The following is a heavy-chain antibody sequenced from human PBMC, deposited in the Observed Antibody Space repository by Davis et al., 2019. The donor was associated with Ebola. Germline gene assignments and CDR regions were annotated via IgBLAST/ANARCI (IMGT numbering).Heavy chain of an antibody. Sequence: SETLSLTCAVYGGSFSDYYWSWIRQPPGKGLEWIGEINHSGSTNYNPSLKSRVTISVDTSKNQFSLKLSSVTAADTAVYYCARLTYYYGSGSYYKLKYYFDYWGQGTLVTVSS. V-gene: IGHV4-34*01. D-gene: IGHD3-10*01. J-gene: IGHJ4*02. CDR3: ARLTYYYGSGSYYKLKYYFDY. CDR2: INHSGST. CDR1: GGSFSDYY.